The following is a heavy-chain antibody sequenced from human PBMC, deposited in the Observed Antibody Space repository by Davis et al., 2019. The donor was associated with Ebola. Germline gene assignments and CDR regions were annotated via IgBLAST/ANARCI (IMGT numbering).Heavy chain of an antibody. D-gene: IGHD6-6*01. V-gene: IGHV1-69*04. J-gene: IGHJ4*02. CDR3: ARDSEQLVYSLGP. CDR2: IIPILGIA. Sequence: SVKVSCKASGYTFTSYYMHWVRQAPGQGLEWMGRIIPILGIANYAQKFQGRVTITADKSTSTAYMELSSLRSEDTAVYYCARDSEQLVYSLGPWGQGTLVTVSS. CDR1: GYTFTSYY.